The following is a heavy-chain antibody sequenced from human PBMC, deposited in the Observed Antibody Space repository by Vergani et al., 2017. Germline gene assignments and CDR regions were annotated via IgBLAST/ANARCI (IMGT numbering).Heavy chain of an antibody. Sequence: QVHLQQRGAGVLKPAETLSLTCGVIGVSLSGYFWSWIRQSPGRGLEWIVEITAIGSANYSPSATSRVTISVDTSRGEFTLTVTSVTAADTGLYFCASRRRGLNLGSTANAGSFGSRGQGTLVNVSS. D-gene: IGHD5-18*01. CDR1: GVSLSGYF. CDR3: ASRRRGLNLGSTANAGSFGS. V-gene: IGHV4-34*02. CDR2: ITAIGSA. J-gene: IGHJ4*02.